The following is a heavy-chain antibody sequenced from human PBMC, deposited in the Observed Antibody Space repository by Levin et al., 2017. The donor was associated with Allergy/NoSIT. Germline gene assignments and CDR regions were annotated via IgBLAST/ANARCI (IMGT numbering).Heavy chain of an antibody. D-gene: IGHD3-10*01. Sequence: GESLKISCKGSGYSFTSYWIGWVRQMPGKGLEWMGIIYPGDSDTRYSPSFQGQVTISADKSISTAYLQWSSLKASDTAMYYCARRAHMVRGVIFGFDPWGQGTLVTVSS. CDR3: ARRAHMVRGVIFGFDP. J-gene: IGHJ5*02. V-gene: IGHV5-51*01. CDR1: GYSFTSYW. CDR2: IYPGDSDT.